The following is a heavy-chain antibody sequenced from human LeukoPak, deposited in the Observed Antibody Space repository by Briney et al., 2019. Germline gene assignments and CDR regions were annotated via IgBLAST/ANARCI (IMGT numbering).Heavy chain of an antibody. CDR3: AEYDSSGYYYVR. J-gene: IGHJ4*02. V-gene: IGHV4-39*01. CDR1: GGSISSGSYY. D-gene: IGHD3-22*01. CDR2: IYYSGST. Sequence: PSETLSLTCTVSGGSISSGSYYWGWIRQPPGKGLEWIGSIYYSGSTYYNPSLKSRVTISVDTSKNQFSLKLSSVTAADTAVYYCAEYDSSGYYYVRWGQGTLVTVSS.